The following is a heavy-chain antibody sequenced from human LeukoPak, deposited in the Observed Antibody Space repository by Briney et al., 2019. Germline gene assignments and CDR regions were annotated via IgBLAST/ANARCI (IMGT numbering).Heavy chain of an antibody. CDR1: GFTFSDYY. V-gene: IGHV3-11*04. Sequence: GGSLRLSCAASGFTFSDYYMSWIRQAPGKGLEWVSYISSSGSTIYYADSVKGRFTISRDNAKNSLYLQMNSLRVEDTAVYYCAREYAGSYDYYYYMDVWGKGTTVTVSS. J-gene: IGHJ6*03. CDR3: AREYAGSYDYYYYMDV. CDR2: ISSSGSTI. D-gene: IGHD1-26*01.